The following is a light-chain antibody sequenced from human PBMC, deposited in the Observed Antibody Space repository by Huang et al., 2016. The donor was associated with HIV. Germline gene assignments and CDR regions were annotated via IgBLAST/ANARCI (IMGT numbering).Light chain of an antibody. Sequence: IVMTQSPATLSVSPGERATLSCRASQSVSTNLAWYQQKAGQSPQIIMYGTSTRATGVPARFSGSGSGTEFSITISSLQSEDFAVYYCQQYNNWPPLTFGGGTRVEIK. J-gene: IGKJ4*01. CDR1: QSVSTN. CDR2: GTS. CDR3: QQYNNWPPLT. V-gene: IGKV3-15*01.